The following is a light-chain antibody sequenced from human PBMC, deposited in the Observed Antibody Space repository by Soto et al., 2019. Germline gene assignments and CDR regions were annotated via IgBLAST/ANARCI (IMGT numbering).Light chain of an antibody. CDR2: EVS. J-gene: IGLJ3*02. Sequence: QSVLTQPASVSGSPGQSITISCTGTSSDVGGYNYVSWYQQHPGKAPKVIIYEVSNRPSGVSNRFSGSKSGNTASLTISGLHTEDEAHYYCASYTDTATRVFGGGTKLTVL. V-gene: IGLV2-14*01. CDR3: ASYTDTATRV. CDR1: SSDVGGYNY.